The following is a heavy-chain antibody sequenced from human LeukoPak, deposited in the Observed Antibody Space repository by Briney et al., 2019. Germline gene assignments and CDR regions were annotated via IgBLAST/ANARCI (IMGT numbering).Heavy chain of an antibody. CDR1: GFTFSDYY. V-gene: IGHV3-11*04. CDR2: ISSSGSTI. J-gene: IGHJ6*03. Sequence: GGSLRLSCAASGFTFSDYYMSWIRQAPGKGLEWVSYISSSGSTIYYADSVKGRFTISRDNAKNSLYLQMNSLRAEDTAVYYRARAPRGGVPAAKKDYYYYMDVWGKGTTITVSS. D-gene: IGHD2-2*01. CDR3: ARAPRGGVPAAKKDYYYYMDV.